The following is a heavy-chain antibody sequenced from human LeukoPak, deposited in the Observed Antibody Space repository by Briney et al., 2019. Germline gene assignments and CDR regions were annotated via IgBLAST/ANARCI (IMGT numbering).Heavy chain of an antibody. CDR2: ISSTVSTT. V-gene: IGHV3-11*01. CDR3: AREGGYYHLDY. Sequence: KPGGSLRLSCAASGFTFNNYYMSWIRQAPGKGLEWISYISSTVSTTYYADSVKGRFTISRDNAKNSLYLQMNSLRAEDTAVYYCAREGGYYHLDYWGQGTLVTLSS. J-gene: IGHJ4*02. D-gene: IGHD3-22*01. CDR1: GFTFNNYY.